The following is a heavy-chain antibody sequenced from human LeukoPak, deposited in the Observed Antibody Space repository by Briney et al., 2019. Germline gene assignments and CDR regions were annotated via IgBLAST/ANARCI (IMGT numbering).Heavy chain of an antibody. V-gene: IGHV1-18*01. D-gene: IGHD2-21*02. J-gene: IGHJ5*02. Sequence: ASVKVTLSAAAYTFAIYGISRDRHAPGQGLEWMAWISPYDGDTNYAQNFEGRVTMTTETSTSTAYMELRSLRSDDTAIYYCARDYCTRGGDCYKEDLFDPWGQGTLVTVSS. CDR2: ISPYDGDT. CDR3: ARDYCTRGGDCYKEDLFDP. CDR1: AYTFAIYG.